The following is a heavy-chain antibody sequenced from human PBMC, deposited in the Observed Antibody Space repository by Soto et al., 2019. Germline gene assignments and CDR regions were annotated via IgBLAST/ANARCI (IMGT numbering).Heavy chain of an antibody. J-gene: IGHJ3*02. CDR1: GFTFSSYW. CDR3: ASEQWRDAFDI. V-gene: IGHV3-7*03. D-gene: IGHD6-19*01. Sequence: EVQLVESGGGLVQPGGSLRLSCAASGFTFSSYWMSWVRQAPGKGLEWVANIKQDGSEKYYVDSVKGRFTISRDNAKNSLYLQMNSLRAEDTAVYYCASEQWRDAFDIWGQGTMVTVSS. CDR2: IKQDGSEK.